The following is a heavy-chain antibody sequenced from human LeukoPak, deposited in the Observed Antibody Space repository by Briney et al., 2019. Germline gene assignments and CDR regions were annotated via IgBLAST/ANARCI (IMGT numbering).Heavy chain of an antibody. V-gene: IGHV4-38-2*02. CDR1: GYSISSGYY. Sequence: SETLSLTCTVSGYSISSGYYWGWIRQPPGKGLEWIGSIYHSGSTYYNPSLKSRVTISVGTSKNQFSLKLSSVTATDTAVYYCARVLSSSGWGNFDYWGQGTLVTVSS. CDR2: IYHSGST. D-gene: IGHD6-19*01. CDR3: ARVLSSSGWGNFDY. J-gene: IGHJ4*02.